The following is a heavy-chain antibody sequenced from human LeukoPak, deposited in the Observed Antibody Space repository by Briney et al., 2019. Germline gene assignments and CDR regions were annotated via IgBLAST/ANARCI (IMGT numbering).Heavy chain of an antibody. CDR2: INEDGSEK. V-gene: IGHV3-7*01. CDR3: ARDYPDGSGSYIY. Sequence: PGGSLRLSCAASGFTFSSYWMTWVRQAPGKGLEWVANINEDGSEKYFVDSVKGRFIISRDNAKNSLYLQMNSLRAEDTAVYYCARDYPDGSGSYIYWGQGTLVTVSS. J-gene: IGHJ4*02. CDR1: GFTFSSYW. D-gene: IGHD3-10*01.